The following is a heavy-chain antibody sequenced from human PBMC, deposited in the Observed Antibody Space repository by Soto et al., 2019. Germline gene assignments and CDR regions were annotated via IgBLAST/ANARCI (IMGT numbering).Heavy chain of an antibody. J-gene: IGHJ5*02. CDR3: ARSPPRVEKNNYAGGWFDP. Sequence: ASVKVSCKASGYPFTKYDINWVRQATGQGLEWMGWINPNSGNTGYSQKFQGRVTMTRNTSISTAYMELSSLRFDDTAVYYCARSPPRVEKNNYAGGWFDPWGQGTLVNVSS. D-gene: IGHD4-4*01. CDR1: GYPFTKYD. CDR2: INPNSGNT. V-gene: IGHV1-8*01.